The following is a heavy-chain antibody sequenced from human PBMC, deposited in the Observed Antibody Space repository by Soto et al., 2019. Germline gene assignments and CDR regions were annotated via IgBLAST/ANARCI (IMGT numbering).Heavy chain of an antibody. D-gene: IGHD6-19*01. CDR3: ARELELDGTLQYYYGMDV. V-gene: IGHV1-8*01. CDR1: GYTFTSYD. CDR2: MNPNSGNT. Sequence: ASVKVSCKASGYTFTSYDINWVRQATGQGLEWMGWMNPNSGNTGYAQKFQGRVTMTRNTSISTAYMELSSLRSEDTAVYYCARELELDGTLQYYYGMDVWGQRTTLTVS. J-gene: IGHJ6*02.